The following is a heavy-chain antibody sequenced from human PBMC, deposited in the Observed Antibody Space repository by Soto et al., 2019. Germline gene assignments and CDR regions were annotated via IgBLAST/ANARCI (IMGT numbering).Heavy chain of an antibody. CDR1: GYTFTSYA. Sequence: VKVSCKASGYTFTSYAMHWVRQAPGQRLEWMGWINAGNGNTKYSQKFQGRVTITRDTSASTAYMELSSLTSEDTAVYYCGRDQSGTGYYVDWFDPWGQGTLVTVSS. CDR2: INAGNGNT. D-gene: IGHD3-10*02. J-gene: IGHJ5*02. V-gene: IGHV1-3*01. CDR3: GRDQSGTGYYVDWFDP.